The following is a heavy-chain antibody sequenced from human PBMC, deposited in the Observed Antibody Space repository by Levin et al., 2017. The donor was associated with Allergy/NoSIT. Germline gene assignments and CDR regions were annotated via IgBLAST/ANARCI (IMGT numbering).Heavy chain of an antibody. Sequence: RAGGSLRLSCAASGFTFSSYGMHWVRQAPGKGLEWVAVIWYDGSNKYYADSVKGRFTISRDNSKNTLYLQMNSLRAEDTAVYYCARVARPSPADYYYYGMDVWGQGTTVTVSS. V-gene: IGHV3-33*01. D-gene: IGHD2-2*01. J-gene: IGHJ6*02. CDR3: ARVARPSPADYYYYGMDV. CDR1: GFTFSSYG. CDR2: IWYDGSNK.